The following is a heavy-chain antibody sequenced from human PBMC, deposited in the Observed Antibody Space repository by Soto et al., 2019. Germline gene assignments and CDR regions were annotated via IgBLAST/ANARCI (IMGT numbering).Heavy chain of an antibody. Sequence: QVTLKESGPVLVKPTETLTLTCTVSGFSLSNARMGVSWIRQPPGKALEWLAHIFSNDEKSYSTSLKSRPTTTKDTSKSPVVLTMTTIDPVDTATYYCARMRDDYGGFNFDYWGQGTLVTVSS. D-gene: IGHD4-17*01. CDR1: GFSLSNARMG. J-gene: IGHJ4*02. CDR2: IFSNDEK. CDR3: ARMRDDYGGFNFDY. V-gene: IGHV2-26*01.